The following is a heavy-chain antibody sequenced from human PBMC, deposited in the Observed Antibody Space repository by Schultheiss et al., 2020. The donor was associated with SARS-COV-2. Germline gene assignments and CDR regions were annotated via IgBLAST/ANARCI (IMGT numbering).Heavy chain of an antibody. J-gene: IGHJ4*02. CDR3: ARLGYCSGGSCYSKDDY. CDR1: GGSISSGGYY. Sequence: TLSLTCTVSGGSISSGGYYWSWIRQHPGKGLEWIGYIYYSGSTYYNPSLKSRVTISVDTSKNQFSLKLSSVTAADTAVYYCARLGYCSGGSCYSKDDYWGQGTLVTVSS. D-gene: IGHD2-15*01. V-gene: IGHV4-31*03. CDR2: IYYSGST.